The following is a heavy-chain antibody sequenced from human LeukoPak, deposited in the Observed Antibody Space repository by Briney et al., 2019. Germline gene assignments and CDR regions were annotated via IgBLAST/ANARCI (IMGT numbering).Heavy chain of an antibody. CDR2: FDPEDGET. CDR3: ATAPRIESSWYPSSPDY. CDR1: GYTFTNNY. J-gene: IGHJ4*02. D-gene: IGHD6-13*01. Sequence: GASVKVSCKASGYTFTNNYLHWVRQAPGKGLEWMGGFDPEDGETIYAQKFQGRVTMTEDTSTDTAYMELSSLRSEDTAVYYCATAPRIESSWYPSSPDYWGQGTLVTVSS. V-gene: IGHV1-24*01.